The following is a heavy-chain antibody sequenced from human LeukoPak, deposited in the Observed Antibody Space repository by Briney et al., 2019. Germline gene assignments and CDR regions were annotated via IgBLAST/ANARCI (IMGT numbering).Heavy chain of an antibody. Sequence: ASVKVSCKASGATFSSYAISWVRQAPGQRLEWMGGIIPILGTANYAQKFQGRVTMTTDTSTSTVYMELSSLRSEDTAVYYCARDQGIGDASDIWGQGTMVTVSS. J-gene: IGHJ3*02. CDR1: GATFSSYA. CDR2: IIPILGTA. V-gene: IGHV1-69*05. CDR3: ARDQGIGDASDI.